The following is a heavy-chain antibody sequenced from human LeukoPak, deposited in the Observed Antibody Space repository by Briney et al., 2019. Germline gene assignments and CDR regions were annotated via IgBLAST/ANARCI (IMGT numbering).Heavy chain of an antibody. Sequence: GGSLRLSCAASGFTFDDYDIHWVRQAPGKGLEWVAGISWNGAKIVYADSVKGRFTISRDNAKHSLYLQMDSLGTEDTALYYCAKETHSTMVPGYAFDIWGQGTMVTVSS. CDR1: GFTFDDYD. D-gene: IGHD2-8*01. CDR3: AKETHSTMVPGYAFDI. J-gene: IGHJ3*02. CDR2: ISWNGAKI. V-gene: IGHV3-9*01.